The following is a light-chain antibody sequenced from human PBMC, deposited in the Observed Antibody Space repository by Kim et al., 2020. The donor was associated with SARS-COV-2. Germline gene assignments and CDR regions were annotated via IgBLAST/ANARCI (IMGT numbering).Light chain of an antibody. CDR1: QSVSSN. CDR2: GAS. V-gene: IGKV3-15*01. Sequence: SLPPGERATLSCRASQSVSSNLAWYQQKPGQAPRLLIYGASTRATGIPARFSGSGSGTEFTLTISSLQSEDFAVYYCQQYNNWPYTFGQGTKLEIK. CDR3: QQYNNWPYT. J-gene: IGKJ2*01.